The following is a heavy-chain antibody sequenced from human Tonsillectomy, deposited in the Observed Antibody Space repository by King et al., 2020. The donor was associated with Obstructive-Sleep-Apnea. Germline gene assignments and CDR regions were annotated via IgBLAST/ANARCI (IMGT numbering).Heavy chain of an antibody. V-gene: IGHV4-34*01. J-gene: IGHJ5*02. CDR3: ARTYYDFWSGYYFPSWFDP. CDR1: GGSFSGYY. D-gene: IGHD3-3*01. CDR2: INDSGST. Sequence: VQLQQWGAGLLKPSETLSLTCAVSGGSFSGYYWSWIRQPPGKGLEWIGEINDSGSTNYNPSLKSRVTISVDTSKNQFSLKLSSVTAADTAVYYCARTYYDFWSGYYFPSWFDPWGQGTLVTVSS.